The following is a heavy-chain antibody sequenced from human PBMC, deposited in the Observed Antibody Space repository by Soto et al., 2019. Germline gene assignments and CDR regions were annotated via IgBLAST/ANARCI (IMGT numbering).Heavy chain of an antibody. V-gene: IGHV4-30-4*01. CDR1: GGSISSGDYY. CDR3: ASVYSGYDKIFDY. J-gene: IGHJ4*02. CDR2: INYSGST. Sequence: QVQLQESGPGLVKPSQTLSLTCTVSGGSISSGDYYWSWIRQPPGKGLEWIGYINYSGSTYYNPSLKSRVTIAVDPSKNQSSLKLSSVTAADTAVYYCASVYSGYDKIFDYWGQGTLVTVSS. D-gene: IGHD5-12*01.